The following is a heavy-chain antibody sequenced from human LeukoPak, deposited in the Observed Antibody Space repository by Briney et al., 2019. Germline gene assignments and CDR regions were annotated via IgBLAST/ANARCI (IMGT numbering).Heavy chain of an antibody. Sequence: SQTLSLTCTVSGVSISSGSYYWSWIRQPAGKGLEWIGRIEASGNTNYNPSLNSRVTISVDTSKNQFFLKLSSVTAADTAVYYCARYHVLNRGVNWFDPWGQGTLVTVSS. CDR3: ARYHVLNRGVNWFDP. V-gene: IGHV4-61*02. CDR2: IEASGNT. J-gene: IGHJ5*02. CDR1: GVSISSGSYY. D-gene: IGHD2-2*01.